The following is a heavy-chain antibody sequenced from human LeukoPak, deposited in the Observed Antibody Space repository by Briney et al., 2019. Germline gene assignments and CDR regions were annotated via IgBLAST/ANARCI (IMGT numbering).Heavy chain of an antibody. V-gene: IGHV4-31*03. CDR3: ARGCSSTSCYSGGDWFDP. CDR1: GGSISSGGYY. J-gene: IGHJ5*02. CDR2: IYYSGST. D-gene: IGHD2-2*01. Sequence: SQTLSLTCTVSGGSISSGGYYWSWIRQHPGKGLEWIGYIYYSGSTYYNPSLKSRVTISVDTSKNQFSLKLSSVTAADTAVYYCARGCSSTSCYSGGDWFDPWGQGTLVTVSS.